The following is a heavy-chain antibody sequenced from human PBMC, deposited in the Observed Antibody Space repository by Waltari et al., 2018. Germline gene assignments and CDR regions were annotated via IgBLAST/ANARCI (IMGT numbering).Heavy chain of an antibody. CDR1: GAPIVGNSW. D-gene: IGHD2-15*01. CDR2: VHRSGRT. V-gene: IGHV4-4*02. Sequence: QLQLQQSGPGLMKPSGTLSPTCVGSGAPIVGNSWWSWVRQSPDKGLEWIGQVHRSGRTNYNPSFASRAIVSLDTSMNEFSLRILSATAADTAIYYCARDLGRGLFLDSWGQGTLVTVSP. CDR3: ARDLGRGLFLDS. J-gene: IGHJ4*02.